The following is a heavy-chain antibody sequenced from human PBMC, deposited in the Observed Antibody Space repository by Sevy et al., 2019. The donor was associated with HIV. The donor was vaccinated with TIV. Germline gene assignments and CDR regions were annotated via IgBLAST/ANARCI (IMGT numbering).Heavy chain of an antibody. CDR3: ARDRFIFGSGPPDS. J-gene: IGHJ4*02. CDR2: INPNSGGT. Sequence: ASVKVSCEASGFSFTAYFIHWVRQAPGRGLEWMGWINPNSGGTNYAQKFQGRVTMTSDASISAAYMELTSLTSDDTAVYYCARDRFIFGSGPPDSWGQGTLVTVSS. CDR1: GFSFTAYF. D-gene: IGHD2-15*01. V-gene: IGHV1-2*02.